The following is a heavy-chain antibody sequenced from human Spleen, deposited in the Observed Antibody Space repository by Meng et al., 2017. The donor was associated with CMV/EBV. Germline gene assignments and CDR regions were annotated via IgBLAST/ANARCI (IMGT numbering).Heavy chain of an antibody. J-gene: IGHJ6*02. D-gene: IGHD6-13*01. CDR3: AREYSSSAYYYYYYGMDV. CDR2: INPNSGGT. Sequence: ASVKVSCKASGYTFTGYYMHWVRQAPGQGLEWMGWINPNSGGTNYAQKFQGRVTMTRDTSISTAYMELSRLRSDDTAVYYCAREYSSSAYYYYYYGMDVWGQGTTVTVSS. CDR1: GYTFTGYY. V-gene: IGHV1-2*02.